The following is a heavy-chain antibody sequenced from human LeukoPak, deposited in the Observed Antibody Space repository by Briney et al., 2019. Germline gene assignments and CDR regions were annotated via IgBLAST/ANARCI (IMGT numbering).Heavy chain of an antibody. CDR3: VRDFDY. CDR1: GFTFSSYE. Sequence: GGSLRRSCAASGFTFSSYEMNWVRQAPGKGLEWVSYISSSGRTMYYADSVKGRFTISRDNAKNSLYLQMNSLRVEDTAVYYCVRDFDYWGQGTLVTVSS. CDR2: ISSSGRTM. J-gene: IGHJ4*02. V-gene: IGHV3-48*03.